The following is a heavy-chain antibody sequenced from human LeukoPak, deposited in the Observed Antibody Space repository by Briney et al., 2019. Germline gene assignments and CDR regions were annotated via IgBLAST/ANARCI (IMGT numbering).Heavy chain of an antibody. CDR2: IKSKTDGGTT. CDR3: AKGIRGYYDSSGQP. J-gene: IGHJ4*02. CDR1: GFSFSNAW. Sequence: GGSLRLSCAASGFSFSNAWMNWVRQAPGKGLEWVGRIKSKTDGGTTDYTAPVKGRFTISRDNSKNTLYLQMNSLRAEDTAVYYCAKGIRGYYDSSGQPWGQGTLVTVSS. V-gene: IGHV3-15*07. D-gene: IGHD3-22*01.